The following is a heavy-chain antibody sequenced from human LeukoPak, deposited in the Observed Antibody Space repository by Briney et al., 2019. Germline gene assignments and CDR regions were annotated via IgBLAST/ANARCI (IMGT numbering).Heavy chain of an antibody. J-gene: IGHJ5*02. Sequence: ASVKVFCKASGYTFTSYGISWVRQAPGQGLEWMGWISGYDGKTNYAQKFQGRVAMTTDTSTNTAYMELRTLRSDDTAVYYCARDFHRARVDCFDPWGQGTLVTVSS. V-gene: IGHV1-18*01. CDR2: ISGYDGKT. CDR1: GYTFTSYG. D-gene: IGHD2-15*01. CDR3: ARDFHRARVDCFDP.